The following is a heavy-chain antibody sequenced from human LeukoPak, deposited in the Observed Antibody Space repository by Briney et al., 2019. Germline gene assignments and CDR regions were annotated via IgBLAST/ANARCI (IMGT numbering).Heavy chain of an antibody. V-gene: IGHV4-59*01. CDR3: ARQVVAVAGTGYFDY. CDR1: GGSLSSYY. J-gene: IGHJ4*02. D-gene: IGHD6-19*01. CDR2: IYYSGST. Sequence: SETLSLTCTVSGGSLSSYYWSWIRQPPGKGLEWIGHIYYSGSTNYNPSLKSRVTISVDTSKNQFSLKLSSVTAADTAVYYCARQVVAVAGTGYFDYWGQGTLVTVSS.